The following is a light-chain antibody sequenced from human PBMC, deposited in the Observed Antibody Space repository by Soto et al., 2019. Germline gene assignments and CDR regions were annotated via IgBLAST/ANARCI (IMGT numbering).Light chain of an antibody. J-gene: IGKJ1*01. V-gene: IGKV2-24*01. CDR2: KIS. CDR3: MQLTQFSWT. Sequence: DVVMTQTPLPSPVTLGQPASISCRSSHSLVHSNGDTYLTWYQQMPGQPPRRLIYKISKRFSGVPDRFSGRGAGTDFTLKISRVEAEDVGVYYCMQLTQFSWTFGQGTRVEIK. CDR1: HSLVHSNGDTY.